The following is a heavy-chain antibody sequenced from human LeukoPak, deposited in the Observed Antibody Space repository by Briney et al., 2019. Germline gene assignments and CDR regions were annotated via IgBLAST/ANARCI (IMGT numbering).Heavy chain of an antibody. D-gene: IGHD2-2*01. CDR1: GFTFSSFG. CDR3: ARAPVVVPAAMGFGSDY. J-gene: IGHJ4*02. V-gene: IGHV3-21*01. Sequence: PGGSLRLSCAASGFTFSSFGMNWVRQAPGKGLEWVSYISSINNYIYYADSLKGRFTISRDNAKNSLYLQMNSLRAEDTAVYYCARAPVVVPAAMGFGSDYWGQGTLVTVSS. CDR2: ISSINNYI.